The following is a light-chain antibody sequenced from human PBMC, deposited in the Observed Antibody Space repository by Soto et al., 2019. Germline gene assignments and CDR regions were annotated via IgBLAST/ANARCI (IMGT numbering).Light chain of an antibody. V-gene: IGKV1-5*01. J-gene: IGKJ2*01. Sequence: DIQMTQSPSTLSASVGDRATITCRASRSISSWLAWYQQKPGSAPKLLIYDATILESGVPSRFSGTESGTEFTLTVSSLQPDDFATYYCQQYDSYPYTCGQGTKLEMK. CDR1: RSISSW. CDR3: QQYDSYPYT. CDR2: DAT.